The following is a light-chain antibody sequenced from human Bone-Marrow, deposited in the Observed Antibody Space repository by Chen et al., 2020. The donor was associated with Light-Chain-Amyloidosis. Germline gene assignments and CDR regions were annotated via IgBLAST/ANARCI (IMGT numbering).Light chain of an antibody. Sequence: QSALTQPASVSGSPGQSITISFTGTSRDIGTFNYVSWYQQHPGKAPQLIIFEVSNRPSGVSDRFSGSKSGNTASLTISGLQPGDEADFYCSSYTSTTTDVIFGGGTKLTVL. CDR1: SRDIGTFNY. V-gene: IGLV2-14*01. CDR3: SSYTSTTTDVI. CDR2: EVS. J-gene: IGLJ2*01.